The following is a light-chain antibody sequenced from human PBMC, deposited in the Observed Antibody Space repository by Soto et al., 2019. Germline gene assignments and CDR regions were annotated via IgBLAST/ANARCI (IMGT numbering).Light chain of an antibody. V-gene: IGKV1-8*01. CDR2: AAS. J-gene: IGKJ4*01. CDR1: QGISSY. Sequence: AIRMTQSPSSLSASTGDRVTITCRASQGISSYLAWYQQKPGKAPKLLIYAASTLQSGVPSRFSGSGSGTDFTRTISCLQSEDFATYYCQQYYSYPPLTFGGGTKVDIK. CDR3: QQYYSYPPLT.